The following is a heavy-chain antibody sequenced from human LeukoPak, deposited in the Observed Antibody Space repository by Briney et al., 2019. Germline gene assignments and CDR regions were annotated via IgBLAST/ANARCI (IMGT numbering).Heavy chain of an antibody. CDR3: AKGPVEQLVRYYFDY. V-gene: IGHV3-74*01. D-gene: IGHD6-13*01. CDR2: IDNDGSST. CDR1: GFSFNDHW. Sequence: GGSLRLSCAASGFSFNDHWMHWVRQAPGKGLEWVSRIDNDGSSTRYADSVTGRFTISRDIAKNTLYLQMNSLRAEDTAVYYCAKGPVEQLVRYYFDYWGQGTLVTVSS. J-gene: IGHJ4*02.